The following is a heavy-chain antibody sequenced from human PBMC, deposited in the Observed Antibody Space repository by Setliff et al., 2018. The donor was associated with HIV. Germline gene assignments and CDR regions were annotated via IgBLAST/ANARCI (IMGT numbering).Heavy chain of an antibody. CDR2: MNPNSGNT. Sequence: ASVKVSCKASGYTFLNYGINWVRQATGQGLEWMGWMNPNSGNTGYAQKFQGRVTMTRNTSISTAYMELSSLRSEDTAVYYCARGPNYYDSSGYYYRDAFDIWGQGQWSPSPQ. D-gene: IGHD3-22*01. J-gene: IGHJ3*02. V-gene: IGHV1-8*02. CDR3: ARGPNYYDSSGYYYRDAFDI. CDR1: GYTFLNYG.